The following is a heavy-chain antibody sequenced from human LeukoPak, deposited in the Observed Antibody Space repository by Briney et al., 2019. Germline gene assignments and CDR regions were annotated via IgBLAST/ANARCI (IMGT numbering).Heavy chain of an antibody. V-gene: IGHV1-69*04. CDR2: IIPILGIA. J-gene: IGHJ3*02. Sequence: ASVKVSCKTSGGTFLNYAISWVRQAPGQGLEWMGRIIPILGIANYAQKFQARVTLTADKSTSTAYMELSSLRSDDTAVYYCARASQDYYGSGSYYRGGDDFDIWGQGTMVTVSS. CDR1: GGTFLNYA. D-gene: IGHD3-10*01. CDR3: ARASQDYYGSGSYYRGGDDFDI.